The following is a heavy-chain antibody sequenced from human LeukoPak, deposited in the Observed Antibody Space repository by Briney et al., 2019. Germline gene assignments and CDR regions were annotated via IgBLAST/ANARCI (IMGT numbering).Heavy chain of an antibody. CDR3: TRQRRGTYYAFHS. J-gene: IGHJ4*02. V-gene: IGHV3-11*01. Sequence: NPGGSLRLSCDASGFSISVYYMSWIRQSPGKGLEWISYITSGGASTNYADSVKGRFTISRDKAKNSVALQLNSLRAEDTAVYYCTRQRRGTYYAFHSWGQGTLVTVSS. CDR2: ITSGGAST. CDR1: GFSISVYY. D-gene: IGHD3-16*01.